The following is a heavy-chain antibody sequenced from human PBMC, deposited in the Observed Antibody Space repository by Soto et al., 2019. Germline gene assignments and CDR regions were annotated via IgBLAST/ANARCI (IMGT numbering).Heavy chain of an antibody. D-gene: IGHD3-9*01. V-gene: IGHV3-7*04. CDR1: GFTFSSYW. CDR3: ARGYFDWLYVGMDV. CDR2: IKQDGSEK. J-gene: IGHJ6*02. Sequence: PGGSLRLSCAASGFTFSSYWMSWVRQAPGKGLEWVANIKQDGSEKYYVDSGKGRFTISRDNAKNSLYLQMNSLRAEDTAVYYCARGYFDWLYVGMDVWGQGTTVTVSS.